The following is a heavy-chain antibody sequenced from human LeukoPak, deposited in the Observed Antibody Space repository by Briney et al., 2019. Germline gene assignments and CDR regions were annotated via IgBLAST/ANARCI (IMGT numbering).Heavy chain of an antibody. CDR1: GGSISSSSDY. V-gene: IGHV4-39*01. D-gene: IGHD6-13*01. J-gene: IGHJ4*02. CDR3: ARPHSSSWYYFDY. CDR2: IYYSGST. Sequence: SETLSLTCTVSGGSISSSSDYWGWIRQPPGKGLEWIGSIYYSGSTYYNPSLKSRVTISVDTSKNQFSLKLSSVTAADTAVYYCARPHSSSWYYFDYWGQGTLVTVSS.